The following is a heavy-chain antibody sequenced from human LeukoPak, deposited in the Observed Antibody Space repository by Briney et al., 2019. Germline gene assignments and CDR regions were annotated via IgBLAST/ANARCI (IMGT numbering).Heavy chain of an antibody. D-gene: IGHD2-21*02. CDR2: IIPIFGTA. CDR3: ARDSVVVTASYYFDY. V-gene: IGHV1-69*05. CDR1: GGTFSSYA. Sequence: SVKVSCKASGGTFSSYAISWVRQAPGQGLEWMGGIIPIFGTANYAQKFQGRVTMTRDMSTSTVYMELSSLRSEDTAVYYCARDSVVVTASYYFDYWGQGTLVTVSS. J-gene: IGHJ4*02.